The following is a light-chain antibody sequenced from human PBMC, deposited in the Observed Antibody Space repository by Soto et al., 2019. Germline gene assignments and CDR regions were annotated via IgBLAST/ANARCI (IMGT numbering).Light chain of an antibody. Sequence: EIVLTQSPGTLSLSPGDRATLSCRASQSLSASYIAWYQQKPGQAPRLLIYSTSTSSAGIPDRFTGRGAGTHFTLAISRLEPEDFAVYYCHQFGDSPQAFGQGTTVEV. CDR2: STS. J-gene: IGKJ1*01. V-gene: IGKV3-20*01. CDR3: HQFGDSPQA. CDR1: QSLSASY.